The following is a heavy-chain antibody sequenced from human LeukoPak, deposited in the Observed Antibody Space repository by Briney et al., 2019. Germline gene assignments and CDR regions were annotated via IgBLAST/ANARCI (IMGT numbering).Heavy chain of an antibody. V-gene: IGHV4-59*01. D-gene: IGHD5-12*01. Sequence: PSETLSLTCTVSRGSISSYYWSWIRQSPGKGLEWLGYVSDRGGTNYNPSLKSRVTISVDTSKNQFSLKLRSVTAADTAVYYCARDGGYDRPGIDYWGQGTLVTVSS. J-gene: IGHJ4*02. CDR3: ARDGGYDRPGIDY. CDR1: RGSISSYY. CDR2: VSDRGGT.